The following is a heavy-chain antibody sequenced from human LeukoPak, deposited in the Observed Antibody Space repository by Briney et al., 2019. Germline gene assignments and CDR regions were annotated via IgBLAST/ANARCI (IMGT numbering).Heavy chain of an antibody. Sequence: SETLSLTCAVYGGSFSGYYWSWIRQPPGKGLEWIGEINHSGSTNYNPSLKSRVTISVDTSKNQFSLKLSSVTAADTAVYYCASASIAARPGYYYGMDVWGQGTTVTVSS. J-gene: IGHJ6*02. CDR2: INHSGST. CDR3: ASASIAARPGYYYGMDV. V-gene: IGHV4-34*01. D-gene: IGHD6-6*01. CDR1: GGSFSGYY.